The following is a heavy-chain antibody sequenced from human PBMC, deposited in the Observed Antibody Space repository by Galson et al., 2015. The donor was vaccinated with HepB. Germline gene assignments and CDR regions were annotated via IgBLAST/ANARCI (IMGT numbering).Heavy chain of an antibody. CDR3: ARSYYDSSGYYRYYFDY. V-gene: IGHV1-46*01. D-gene: IGHD3-22*01. Sequence: SVKVSCKASGYTFTSYYMHWVRQAPGQGLEWMGIINPSGGSTNYAQKFQGRVTITADESTSTAYMELSSLRSEDTAVYYCARSYYDSSGYYRYYFDYWGQGTLVTVSS. J-gene: IGHJ4*02. CDR1: GYTFTSYY. CDR2: INPSGGST.